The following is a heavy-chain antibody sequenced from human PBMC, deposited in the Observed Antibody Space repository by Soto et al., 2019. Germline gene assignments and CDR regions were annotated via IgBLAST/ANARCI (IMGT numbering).Heavy chain of an antibody. J-gene: IGHJ4*02. D-gene: IGHD2-2*01. Sequence: QVQLVESGGGLVKPGGSLRLSCAVSGFTFSDYYMTWIRQAPGKGLEWVSYISSRTSHTNYADSVKGRFTISRDNAKNSLFLQMNSLRAEDTAVYYCARGRVAAADYFDFWGQGTLVTVSS. V-gene: IGHV3-11*05. CDR2: ISSRTSHT. CDR1: GFTFSDYY. CDR3: ARGRVAAADYFDF.